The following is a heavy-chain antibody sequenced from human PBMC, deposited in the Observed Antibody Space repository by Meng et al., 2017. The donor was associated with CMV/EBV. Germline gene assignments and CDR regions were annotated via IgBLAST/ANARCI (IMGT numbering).Heavy chain of an antibody. CDR3: ARGRTTVTTQTGNDY. V-gene: IGHV3-21*01. D-gene: IGHD4-17*01. J-gene: IGHJ4*02. CDR2: ISSSSSYI. CDR1: GFTFSSYS. Sequence: GESLKISCAASGFTFSSYSMNWVRQAPGKGLEWVSSISSSSSYIYYADSVKGRFTISRDNAKNSLYLQMNSLRAEDTAVYYCARGRTTVTTQTGNDYWGQGTLVTVSS.